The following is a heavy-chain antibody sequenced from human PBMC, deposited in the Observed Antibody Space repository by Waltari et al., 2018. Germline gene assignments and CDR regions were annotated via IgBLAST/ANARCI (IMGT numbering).Heavy chain of an antibody. Sequence: EVQLVESGGGLVKPGGSLRLSCAASGFTFSNAWMNWVRQAPGKGLEWVGRIKSKTDGGTTDYAAPVKGRFTISRDDSKNTLYLQMNSLKTEDTAVYYCTTAPYSSAYKLDYWGQGTLVTVSS. CDR2: IKSKTDGGTT. V-gene: IGHV3-15*07. CDR3: TTAPYSSAYKLDY. D-gene: IGHD6-19*01. J-gene: IGHJ4*02. CDR1: GFTFSNAW.